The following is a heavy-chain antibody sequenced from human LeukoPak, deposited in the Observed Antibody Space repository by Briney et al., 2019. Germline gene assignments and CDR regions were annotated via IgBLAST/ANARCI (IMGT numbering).Heavy chain of an antibody. CDR1: GGTFSSYA. J-gene: IGHJ6*03. V-gene: IGHV1-69*04. CDR3: ATPPRYCSSTSCPRGGYYMDV. D-gene: IGHD2-2*01. Sequence: SVKVSCKASGGTFSSYAISWVRQAPGQGLEWMGRIIPILGIANYAQKFQGRVTITADKSTSTAYMELSSLRSEDTAVYYCATPPRYCSSTSCPRGGYYMDVWGKGTTVTVSS. CDR2: IIPILGIA.